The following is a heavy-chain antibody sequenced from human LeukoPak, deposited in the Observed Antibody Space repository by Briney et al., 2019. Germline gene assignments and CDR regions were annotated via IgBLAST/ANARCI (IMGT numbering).Heavy chain of an antibody. V-gene: IGHV4-59*01. CDR2: IYYSGST. CDR1: GGSISSYY. D-gene: IGHD1-26*01. J-gene: IGHJ5*02. Sequence: KPSETLSLTCTVSGGSISSYYWGRIRQPPGKGLEWIGYIYYSGSTNYNPSLKSRVTISVDTSKNQFSLKLSSVTAADTAVYYCARQKSGSYYGGWSDPWGQGTLVTVSS. CDR3: ARQKSGSYYGGWSDP.